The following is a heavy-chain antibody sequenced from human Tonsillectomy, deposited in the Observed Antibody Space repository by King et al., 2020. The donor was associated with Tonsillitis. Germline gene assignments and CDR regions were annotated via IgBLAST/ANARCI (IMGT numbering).Heavy chain of an antibody. J-gene: IGHJ6*02. CDR1: GFTFSSYW. CDR2: INSDGSTT. CDR3: ARDPGGFYYGMDV. D-gene: IGHD3-16*01. Sequence: VQLVESGGGLVQPGGSLRLSCAASGFTFSSYWMHWVRQAPGKGLVWVSRINSDGSTTSYADSVKGRFTISRDNAKNTLYLQMNSLRADDTAVHYCARDPGGFYYGMDVWGQGTTVTVSS. V-gene: IGHV3-74*01.